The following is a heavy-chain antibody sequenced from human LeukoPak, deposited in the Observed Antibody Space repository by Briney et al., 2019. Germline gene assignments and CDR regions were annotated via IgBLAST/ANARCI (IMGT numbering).Heavy chain of an antibody. CDR2: MNPNSGNT. V-gene: IGHV1-8*01. Sequence: ASVKVSCKXSRYAFTSYDINWVRQATSQGLEWMGWMNPNSGNTGYAQKFQGRVTMTRNTSITTAYMELTSLRSEDTAVYYCARSPVGHNAWFDPWGQGTLVTVSS. CDR3: ARSPVGHNAWFDP. J-gene: IGHJ5*02. D-gene: IGHD1-26*01. CDR1: RYAFTSYD.